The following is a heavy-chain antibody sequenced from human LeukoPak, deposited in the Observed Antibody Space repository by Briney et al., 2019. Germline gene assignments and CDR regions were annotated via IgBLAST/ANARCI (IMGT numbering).Heavy chain of an antibody. J-gene: IGHJ3*02. CDR3: AKDTGSPADAITMEDNAFDI. CDR1: GFIFDDHG. V-gene: IGHV3-9*01. CDR2: LSWSRGII. D-gene: IGHD3-3*01. Sequence: HAGRSLRLSCAASGFIFDDHGMHWVRQAPGKGLEWVSGLSWSRGIIGYADSVKGRFTISRDNAKNSLYLHMESLRAEDTAVYYCAKDTGSPADAITMEDNAFDIWGQGTMVTVSS.